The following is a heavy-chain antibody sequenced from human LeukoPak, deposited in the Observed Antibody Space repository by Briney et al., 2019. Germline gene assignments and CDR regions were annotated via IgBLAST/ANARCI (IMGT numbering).Heavy chain of an antibody. CDR1: GVSISSSNSY. V-gene: IGHV4-39*01. D-gene: IGHD2-15*01. Sequence: SETLSLTCTVSGVSISSSNSYWGWIRQPPGKGLEWIGSIYYSGNTYYNASLKSQVSISIDTSKNQFSLKLTSVTAADTAVYYCARPRYCTDRTCYSAYFQDWGQGTLVTVSS. J-gene: IGHJ1*01. CDR2: IYYSGNT. CDR3: ARPRYCTDRTCYSAYFQD.